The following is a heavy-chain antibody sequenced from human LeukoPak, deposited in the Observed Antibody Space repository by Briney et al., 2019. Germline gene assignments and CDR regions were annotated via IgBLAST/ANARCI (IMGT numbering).Heavy chain of an antibody. CDR2: ISAYNGNT. CDR1: GYTFTSYG. Sequence: GASVKVSCKASGYTFTSYGISWVRQAPGQGLEWMGWISAYNGNTNYAQKLQGRVTMTTDTSTSTAYMELRSLRSDDTAVYYCARVSTLYSSSILDYWGQGTLVTDSS. D-gene: IGHD6-6*01. V-gene: IGHV1-18*01. CDR3: ARVSTLYSSSILDY. J-gene: IGHJ4*02.